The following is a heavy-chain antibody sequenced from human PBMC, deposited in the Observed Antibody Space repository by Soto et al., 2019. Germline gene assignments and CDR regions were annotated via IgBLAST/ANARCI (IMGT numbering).Heavy chain of an antibody. D-gene: IGHD3-16*01. V-gene: IGHV4-30-2*01. CDR2: TYNTGTA. J-gene: IGHJ4*02. Sequence: QLQLQESGSRLVRPSQTLSLTCGVSAGSITPGGYSWTRLRQPAGKGLEWVGQTYNTGTAYYSPSLKSRVTISVYTSKNQLSLKLTSATAADMGFYYGAGDRRLYYADGSGLYFWGQGTLVPVSS. CDR1: AGSITPGGYS. CDR3: AGDRRLYYADGSGLYF.